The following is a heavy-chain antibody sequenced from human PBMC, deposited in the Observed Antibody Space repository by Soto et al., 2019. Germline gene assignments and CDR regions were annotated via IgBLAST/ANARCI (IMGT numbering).Heavy chain of an antibody. CDR2: INHLTTT. Sequence: SETLSLTCAFYVVSFSSYHWSCIRQTPGKWLEWIGEINHLTTTNYNPSLKSRVIISLDTPKNQFSLKLSSVTAADTAVYYGARGYDTALAPIVWGQGTLVTVS. CDR3: ARGYDTALAPIV. J-gene: IGHJ4*02. D-gene: IGHD5-18*01. V-gene: IGHV4-34*01. CDR1: VVSFSSYH.